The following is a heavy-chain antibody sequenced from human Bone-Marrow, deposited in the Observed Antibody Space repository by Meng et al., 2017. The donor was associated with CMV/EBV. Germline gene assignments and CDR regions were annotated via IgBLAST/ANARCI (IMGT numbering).Heavy chain of an antibody. J-gene: IGHJ4*02. V-gene: IGHV3-48*04. D-gene: IGHD3-9*01. CDR2: ISSSGSTI. CDR3: ARDSSLRYFDCNYFDY. CDR1: GFTFSSYS. Sequence: GESLKISCAASGFTFSSYSMNWVRQAPGKGLEWVSYISSSGSTIYYADSVKGRFTISRDNAKNSLYLQMNSLRAEDTAVYYCARDSSLRYFDCNYFDYWGQGTLVTVSS.